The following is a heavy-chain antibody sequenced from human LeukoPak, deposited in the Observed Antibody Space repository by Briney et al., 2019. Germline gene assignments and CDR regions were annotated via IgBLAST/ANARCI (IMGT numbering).Heavy chain of an antibody. CDR3: ARGRSSMVRGYYYYYMDV. CDR1: GGSLSSYY. D-gene: IGHD3-10*01. J-gene: IGHJ6*03. Sequence: PSETLSLTCTVSGGSLSSYYGSWIRQPPGKGLEWIGYIYYSGSTKYNPSLTSRVTISVDTSKNQISLKLSSVTASHTAVYYCARGRSSMVRGYYYYYMDVWGEGTTVTISS. CDR2: IYYSGST. V-gene: IGHV4-59*12.